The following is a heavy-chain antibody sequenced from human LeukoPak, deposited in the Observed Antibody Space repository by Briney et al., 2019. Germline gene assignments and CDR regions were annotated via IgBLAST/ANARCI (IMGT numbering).Heavy chain of an antibody. D-gene: IGHD3-22*01. CDR2: INSDGSST. CDR1: GFTFSNYW. Sequence: GGSLRLSCAASGFTFSNYWMQWVRQAPGKGLVWVSHINSDGSSTNYADSVKGRFTISRDHAKNSLYLQMNSLRAEDTAVYYCARGSGYYYDNSGVDYWGQGTLVTVSS. J-gene: IGHJ4*02. V-gene: IGHV3-74*01. CDR3: ARGSGYYYDNSGVDY.